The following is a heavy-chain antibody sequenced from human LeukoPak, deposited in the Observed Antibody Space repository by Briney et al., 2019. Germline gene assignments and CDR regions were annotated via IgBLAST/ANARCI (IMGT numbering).Heavy chain of an antibody. CDR2: IKQEGSEK. D-gene: IGHD5-24*01. CDR3: ARVEMFRRIFDY. Sequence: PVGSLRLSCAAPGVTFSIYWMSWVRQAPGKGLEWVAHIKQEGSEKYYVDSVTGQITISRDNAKNSLYLQMSSLRAEDTAVYYCARVEMFRRIFDYWGQGNLVTVSS. J-gene: IGHJ4*02. CDR1: GVTFSIYW. V-gene: IGHV3-7*01.